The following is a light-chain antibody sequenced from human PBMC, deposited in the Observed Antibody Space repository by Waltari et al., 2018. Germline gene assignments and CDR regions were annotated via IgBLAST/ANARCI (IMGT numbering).Light chain of an antibody. Sequence: DIQMTQSPSSLSASVGDRVTVTCRASQGISSWLAWYQQKPGKAPKLLIYKASTLQSGVPSRFSGSGSWTDFTLTISSLQPEDFATYYYQQYNSAPRTFGQGTKVENK. CDR3: QQYNSAPRT. CDR2: KAS. J-gene: IGKJ1*01. V-gene: IGKV1-12*01. CDR1: QGISSW.